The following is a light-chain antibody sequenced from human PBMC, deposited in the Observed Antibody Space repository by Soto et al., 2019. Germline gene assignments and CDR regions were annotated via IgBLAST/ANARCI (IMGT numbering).Light chain of an antibody. J-gene: IGKJ4*01. CDR3: QQSHSALT. V-gene: IGKV1-39*01. CDR1: QNIRIY. Sequence: DVQMTQSPSSLSASVGDRVTITCRASQNIRIYLNWYQQIPGQAPRLLIYAASNLQSGVPSRFRGRGSGTDFSLTISSLQPEDFATYYCQQSHSALTFGGGTRVEV. CDR2: AAS.